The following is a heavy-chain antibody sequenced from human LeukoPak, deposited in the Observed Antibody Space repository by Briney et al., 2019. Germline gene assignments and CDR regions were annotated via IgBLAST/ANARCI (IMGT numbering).Heavy chain of an antibody. CDR2: IYYSGST. D-gene: IGHD3/OR15-3a*01. J-gene: IGHJ3*02. V-gene: IGHV4-39*07. CDR1: GGSISSNSYY. CDR3: ARAPHPWTDAFDI. Sequence: SETLSLTCTVSGGSISSNSYYWGWIRQPPGKGLEWIGSIYYSGSTYYNPSLKSRVTISVDTSKNQFSLKLSSVTAADTAVYYCARAPHPWTDAFDIWGQGTMVTVSS.